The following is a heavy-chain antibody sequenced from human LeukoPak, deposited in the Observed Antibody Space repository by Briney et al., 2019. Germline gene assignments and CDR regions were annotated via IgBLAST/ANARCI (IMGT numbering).Heavy chain of an antibody. J-gene: IGHJ4*02. CDR1: GFTFSSYG. D-gene: IGHD1-20*01. CDR2: IWYDGSNK. V-gene: IGHV3-33*01. Sequence: GGSLRLSCAASGFTFSSYGMHWVRLAPGKGLEWVAVIWYDGSNKYYADSVKGRFTISRDNSKNTLYLQMNSLRAEDTAVYYCARENNWNGYFDYWGQGTLVTVSS. CDR3: ARENNWNGYFDY.